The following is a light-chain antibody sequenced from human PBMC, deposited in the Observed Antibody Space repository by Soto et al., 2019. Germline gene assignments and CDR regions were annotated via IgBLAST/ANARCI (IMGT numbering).Light chain of an antibody. V-gene: IGKV3-11*01. CDR3: QQRSNPNT. J-gene: IGKJ5*01. CDR1: QSVXSY. Sequence: DIVLTQSPATLSLSLGERATLSCRASQSVXSYFGWYQEKPGQATRVLIYXVSNRASGIPARFSGSGSGTDFTITISSLEPEDVAVYYCQQRSNPNTFGQGTRLEIK. CDR2: XVS.